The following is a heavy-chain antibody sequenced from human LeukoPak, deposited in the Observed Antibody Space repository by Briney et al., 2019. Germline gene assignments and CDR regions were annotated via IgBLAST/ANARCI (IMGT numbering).Heavy chain of an antibody. D-gene: IGHD4-17*01. J-gene: IGHJ4*02. CDR1: GVTFSSYA. Sequence: SVKVSCKASGVTFSSYAISWVRQAPGQELEWMGGIIPIFGTANYAQKFQGRVTITTDESTSTAYMELSSLRSVDTAVYYCARNDYGDYALFGWGQGTLVTVSS. V-gene: IGHV1-69*05. CDR2: IIPIFGTA. CDR3: ARNDYGDYALFG.